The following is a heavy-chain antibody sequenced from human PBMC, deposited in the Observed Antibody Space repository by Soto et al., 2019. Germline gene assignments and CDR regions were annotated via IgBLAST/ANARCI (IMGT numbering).Heavy chain of an antibody. J-gene: IGHJ4*02. D-gene: IGHD3-9*01. CDR3: ARDGTWAILTGSLIDY. CDR1: GYTFTSYA. V-gene: IGHV1-3*01. Sequence: ASVKVSCKASGYTFTSYAMHWVRQAPGQRLEWMGWINAGNGNTKYSQKFQGRVTITRDTPASTAYMELSSLRSEDTAVYYCARDGTWAILTGSLIDYWGQGTLVTSPQ. CDR2: INAGNGNT.